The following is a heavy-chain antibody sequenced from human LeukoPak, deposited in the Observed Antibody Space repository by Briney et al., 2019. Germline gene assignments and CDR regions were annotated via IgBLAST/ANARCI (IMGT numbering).Heavy chain of an antibody. CDR2: IYSSGTT. V-gene: IGHV4-61*02. CDR3: AGGAYGSGSYAKWFDP. D-gene: IGHD3-10*01. CDR1: GGSISSDLYY. Sequence: SQTLSLTCTVSGGSISSDLYYWSWIRQPAGKGLEWVGRIYSSGTTNYNPSLKSRVTISIERSKNQVSLMLNSVTAADTAVYYCAGGAYGSGSYAKWFDPWGQGTLVIVSS. J-gene: IGHJ5*02.